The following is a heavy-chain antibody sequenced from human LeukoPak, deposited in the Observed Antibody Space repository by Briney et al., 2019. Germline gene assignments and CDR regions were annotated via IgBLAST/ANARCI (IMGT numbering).Heavy chain of an antibody. Sequence: SETPSLTCTVSGSSISSNYWSWIRQPPGKGLEWIGYIYSSGSTNYNPSLKSRVTISVDTSKNQLSLKLSSVTAADTAVYYCARDFGRGYNWFDPWGQGTPVTVSS. CDR1: GSSISSNY. J-gene: IGHJ5*02. D-gene: IGHD3-3*01. CDR2: IYSSGST. CDR3: ARDFGRGYNWFDP. V-gene: IGHV4-59*01.